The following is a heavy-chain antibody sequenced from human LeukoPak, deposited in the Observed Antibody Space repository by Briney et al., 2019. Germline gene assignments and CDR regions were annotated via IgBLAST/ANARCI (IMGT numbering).Heavy chain of an antibody. V-gene: IGHV3-49*04. CDR3: TRDHKGYGDYWIYYYYYGMDV. J-gene: IGHJ6*02. CDR1: GFTFCDYA. D-gene: IGHD4-17*01. CDR2: IRSKADGGTT. Sequence: PGGSLRLSCAASGFTFCDYAMSWVRQAPGKGLEWVGFIRSKADGGTTEYAASVKGRFTISRDDSKSIAYLQMNSLKTEDTAVYYCTRDHKGYGDYWIYYYYYGMDVWGQGTTVTVSS.